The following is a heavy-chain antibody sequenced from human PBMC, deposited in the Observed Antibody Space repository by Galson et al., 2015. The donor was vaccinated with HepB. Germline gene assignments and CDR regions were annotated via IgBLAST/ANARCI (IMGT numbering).Heavy chain of an antibody. CDR2: IRSKANSYAT. V-gene: IGHV3-73*01. CDR1: GFTFSGSA. Sequence: SLRLSCAASGFTFSGSAMHWVRQASGKGLEWVGRIRSKANSYATAYAASVKGRFTISRDDSKNTAYLQMNSLKTEDTAVYYCTAVGGVTIFGVDINPIDYWGQGTLVTVSS. J-gene: IGHJ4*02. CDR3: TAVGGVTIFGVDINPIDY. D-gene: IGHD3-3*01.